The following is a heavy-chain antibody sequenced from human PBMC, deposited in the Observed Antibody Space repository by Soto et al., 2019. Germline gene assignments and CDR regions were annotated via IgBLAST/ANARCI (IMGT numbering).Heavy chain of an antibody. Sequence: QVQLVQSGAEVKKPGSSVKVSCKASGGTFSSYAISWVRQAPGQGLEWMGGIIPIFGTANYAQKFQGRVMITADESPGKAYMDLRSLRSEDTAVYYCARGTASCGGDCYSDYWGQGPLVTVSS. CDR2: IIPIFGTA. J-gene: IGHJ4*02. V-gene: IGHV1-69*12. CDR3: ARGTASCGGDCYSDY. D-gene: IGHD2-21*02. CDR1: GGTFSSYA.